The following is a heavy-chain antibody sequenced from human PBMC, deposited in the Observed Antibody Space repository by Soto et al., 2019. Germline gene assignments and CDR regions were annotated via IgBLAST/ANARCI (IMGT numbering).Heavy chain of an antibody. Sequence: QVQLQESGPGLVKPSQTLSLTCTVSGGSISSGDYYWSWIRQHPGKGLEWIGYIYYSGSTYYNPSPKSRVTISVDTAKNQFARKLSSVTAADTAVYYCARWWSGSRQGFDPWGQGTLVTVSS. V-gene: IGHV4-31*03. CDR3: ARWWSGSRQGFDP. CDR2: IYYSGST. D-gene: IGHD3-3*01. CDR1: GGSISSGDYY. J-gene: IGHJ5*02.